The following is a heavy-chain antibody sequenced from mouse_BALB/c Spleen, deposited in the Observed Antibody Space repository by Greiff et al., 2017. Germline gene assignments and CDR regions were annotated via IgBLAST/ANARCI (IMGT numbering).Heavy chain of an antibody. CDR1: GYAFSSYW. D-gene: IGHD3-1*01. V-gene: IGHV1-80*01. CDR2: IYPGDGDT. J-gene: IGHJ4*01. Sequence: VQLQESGAELVRPGSSVKISCKASGYAFSSYWMNWVKQRPGQGLEWIGQIYPGDGDTNYNGKFKGKATLTADKSSSTAYMQLSSLTSEDSAVYFCARRTARATYAMDYWGQGTSVTVSS. CDR3: ARRTARATYAMDY.